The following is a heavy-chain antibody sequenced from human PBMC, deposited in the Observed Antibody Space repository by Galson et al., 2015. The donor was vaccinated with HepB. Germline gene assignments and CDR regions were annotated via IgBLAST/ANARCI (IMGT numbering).Heavy chain of an antibody. D-gene: IGHD1-26*01. CDR2: SRNKANSYTT. CDR1: GFSFSDHY. Sequence: SLRLSCAASGFSFSDHYVDWVRQAPGKGLEWVGRSRNKANSYTTEYAASVKGRFTISRDDSKNSLYLQMNGLKTEDTAVYYCARVPTSAVVSGYWGQGTLVTVSS. J-gene: IGHJ4*02. CDR3: ARVPTSAVVSGY. V-gene: IGHV3-72*01.